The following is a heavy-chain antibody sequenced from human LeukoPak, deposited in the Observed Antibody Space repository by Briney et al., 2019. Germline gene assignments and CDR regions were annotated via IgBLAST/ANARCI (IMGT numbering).Heavy chain of an antibody. CDR3: AGRNDILTGYVFDF. Sequence: PSETLSLTGTVPVGSVTSSIYYWGWIRQPPGKGLEGMGSIYYSGSTSYNPSLKSRVTISVDTSKNQFSLKLTSVSAADTAVYYCAGRNDILTGYVFDFWGQGTLVTVSS. D-gene: IGHD3-9*01. J-gene: IGHJ4*02. CDR1: VGSVTSSIYY. V-gene: IGHV4-39*01. CDR2: IYYSGST.